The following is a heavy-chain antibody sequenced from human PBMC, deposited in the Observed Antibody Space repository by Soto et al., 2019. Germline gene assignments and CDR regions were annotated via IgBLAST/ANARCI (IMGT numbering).Heavy chain of an antibody. Sequence: EVQLLESGGGLVQPGGSLRLSCAASGFTFSSYAMSWVRQAPGKGLEWVSAISGSGGSTYYADSVKGRFTISRDNSKNTLYLQMNRLRAEDTAVYYGAKGYYILTGYYAYYYWGQGTLGTVFS. CDR1: GFTFSSYA. CDR3: AKGYYILTGYYAYYY. D-gene: IGHD3-9*01. V-gene: IGHV3-23*01. CDR2: ISGSGGST. J-gene: IGHJ4*02.